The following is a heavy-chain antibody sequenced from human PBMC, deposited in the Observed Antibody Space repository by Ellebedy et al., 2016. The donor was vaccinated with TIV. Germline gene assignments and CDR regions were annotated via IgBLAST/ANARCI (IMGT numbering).Heavy chain of an antibody. CDR1: GYTFTSYG. CDR3: ARVHCSSTSCYGSYFDY. CDR2: ISAYNGNT. V-gene: IGHV1-18*01. D-gene: IGHD2-2*01. J-gene: IGHJ4*02. Sequence: ASVKVSXKASGYTFTSYGISWVRQAPGQGLEWMGWISAYNGNTNYAQKLQGRVTMTTDTSTSTAYMELRSLRSDDTAVYYCARVHCSSTSCYGSYFDYWGQGTLVTVSS.